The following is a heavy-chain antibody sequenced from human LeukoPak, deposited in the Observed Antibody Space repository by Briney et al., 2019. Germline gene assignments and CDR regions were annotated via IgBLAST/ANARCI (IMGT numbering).Heavy chain of an antibody. V-gene: IGHV3-7*01. D-gene: IGHD2-15*01. CDR1: GFTFSSYW. J-gene: IGHJ4*02. CDR3: GGGPGY. CDR2: IQRDGSEK. Sequence: XGSLRLSCAASGFTFSSYWMSWVRQAPGKGLEWVANIQRDGSEKYYVDSVKGRFTISRDNAKNSVYLQMNSLRADDTAVYYCGGGPGYWGQGTLVTVSS.